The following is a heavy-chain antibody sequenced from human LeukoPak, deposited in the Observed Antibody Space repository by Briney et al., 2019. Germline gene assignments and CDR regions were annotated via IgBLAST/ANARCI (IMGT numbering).Heavy chain of an antibody. Sequence: GGSLRLSCAASGFTFNSYWMHWVRQAPGKGLVWVSRINSDGSSTSYADSVKGRFTISRDNAKNSLYLQMNSLRAEDTAVYYCARGTYYYGSGSYYFDYWGQGTLVTVSS. CDR2: INSDGSST. CDR3: ARGTYYYGSGSYYFDY. D-gene: IGHD3-10*01. V-gene: IGHV3-74*01. J-gene: IGHJ4*02. CDR1: GFTFNSYW.